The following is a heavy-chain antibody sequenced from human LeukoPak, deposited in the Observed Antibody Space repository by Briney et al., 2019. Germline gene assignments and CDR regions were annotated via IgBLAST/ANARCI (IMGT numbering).Heavy chain of an antibody. D-gene: IGHD5-18*01. V-gene: IGHV4-39*07. J-gene: IGHJ4*02. CDR3: ARAGGYGLIDY. CDR2: IYHSGTTYSGST. CDR1: GFTFSRNGM. Sequence: GSLRLSCAASGFTFSRNGMTWVRQPPGKGLEWIGSIYHSGTTYSGSTYYNPSLKSRVTISLDTSKNQFSLKVGSVTAADTAVYYCARAGGYGLIDYWGQGTMVTVSS.